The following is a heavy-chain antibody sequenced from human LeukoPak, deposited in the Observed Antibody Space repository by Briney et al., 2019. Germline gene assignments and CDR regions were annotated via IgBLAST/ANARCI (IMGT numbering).Heavy chain of an antibody. CDR2: ISSSSSTI. CDR1: GFTFSSYS. CDR3: ARVYYDSSGYYDAFDI. Sequence: GGSLRLSCAASGFTFSSYSMDWVRQAPGKGLEWVSYISSSSSTIYYADSVKGRFTISRDNAKNSLYLQMNSLRAEDTAVYYCARVYYDSSGYYDAFDIWGQGTMVTVSS. V-gene: IGHV3-48*01. J-gene: IGHJ3*02. D-gene: IGHD3-22*01.